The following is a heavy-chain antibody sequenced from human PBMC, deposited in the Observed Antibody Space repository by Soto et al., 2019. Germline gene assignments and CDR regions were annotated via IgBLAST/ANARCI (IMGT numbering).Heavy chain of an antibody. CDR3: AKPPGHGYYYMDV. J-gene: IGHJ6*03. V-gene: IGHV3-23*01. CDR1: GFTFSSYA. CDR2: ISGSGAST. Sequence: EVQLLESGGGLVQPGGSLRLSCAASGFTFSSYAMSWVRQAPGKGLEWVSAISGSGASTYYADSVKGRFTISRDNSKNTLYLQMNSLRAEDTAVYYCAKPPGHGYYYMDVWGKGTTVTVSS.